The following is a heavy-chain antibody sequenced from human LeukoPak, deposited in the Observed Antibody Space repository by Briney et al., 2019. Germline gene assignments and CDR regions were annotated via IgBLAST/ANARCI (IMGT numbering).Heavy chain of an antibody. CDR3: AKDSAWELLRFGGY. CDR2: ISYDGSNK. J-gene: IGHJ4*02. V-gene: IGHV3-30*18. CDR1: GFTFSSYG. D-gene: IGHD1-26*01. Sequence: GGSLRLSCAASGFTFSSYGMHWVRQAPGKGLEWVAVISYDGSNKYYADSVKGRFTISRDNSKNTLYLQMNSLRAEDTAVYYCAKDSAWELLRFGGYWGQGTLVTVSS.